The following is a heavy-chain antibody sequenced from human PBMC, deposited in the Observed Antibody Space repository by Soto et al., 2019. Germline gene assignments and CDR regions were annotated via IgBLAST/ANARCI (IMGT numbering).Heavy chain of an antibody. CDR2: IKEDGSER. J-gene: IGHJ4*02. V-gene: IGHV3-7*04. Sequence: ESGGGLVQPGGSLRLSCAASGFTFSSYWMSWVRQAPGKGLEWVANIKEDGSERYYVDSVKGRFTIYRDNAKNSRYLQMTSLRAENTAVYYCAMATGADKEDYWGQGTLGTVSS. CDR3: AMATGADKEDY. D-gene: IGHD3-10*01. CDR1: GFTFSSYW.